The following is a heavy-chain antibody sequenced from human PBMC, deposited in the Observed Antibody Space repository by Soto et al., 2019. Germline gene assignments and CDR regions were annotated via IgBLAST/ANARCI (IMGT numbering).Heavy chain of an antibody. CDR1: GYTFTSYD. J-gene: IGHJ6*02. Sequence: ASVKVSCKASGYTFTSYDINWVRQATGQGLEWMGWMNPNSGNTGYAQKFQGRVTMTRNTSISTAYMELSSLRSEDTAVYYCARERASFYGMDVWRQGTTVTVSS. CDR2: MNPNSGNT. D-gene: IGHD3-3*02. V-gene: IGHV1-8*01. CDR3: ARERASFYGMDV.